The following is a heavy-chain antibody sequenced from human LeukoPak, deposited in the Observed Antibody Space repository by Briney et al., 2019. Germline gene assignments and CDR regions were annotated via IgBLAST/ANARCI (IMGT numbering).Heavy chain of an antibody. CDR3: ATDRHVYYDILTSYASYLDY. D-gene: IGHD3-9*01. V-gene: IGHV3-30*02. Sequence: GGSLRLSCAASGLTFSTFGMHWVRQGPGKGLEWVAFIRYDGNNKFYGDSVKGRFIISRDNSKNTLYLQMNSLGVEDTAVYYRATDRHVYYDILTSYASYLDYWGQGMLVTVSS. CDR2: IRYDGNNK. CDR1: GLTFSTFG. J-gene: IGHJ4*02.